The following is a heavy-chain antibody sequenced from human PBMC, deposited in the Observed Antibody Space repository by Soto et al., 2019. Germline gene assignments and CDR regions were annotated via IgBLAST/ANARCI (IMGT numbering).Heavy chain of an antibody. CDR2: IKSKTDGGTT. Sequence: EVQLVESGGGLVKPGESLGLSCAASGFSFSDAWMNWVRQAPGKGLEWVGRIKSKTDGGTTDYASPVNGRFSISRDGSKNTLYLQMSSLKTGDTAAYYCPRGRLSGHYTDYWGRGTLLTVSS. V-gene: IGHV3-15*07. CDR3: PRGRLSGHYTDY. D-gene: IGHD5-12*01. CDR1: GFSFSDAW. J-gene: IGHJ4*02.